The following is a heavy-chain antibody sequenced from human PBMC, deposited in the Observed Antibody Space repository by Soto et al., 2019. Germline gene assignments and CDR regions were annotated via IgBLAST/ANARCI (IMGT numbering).Heavy chain of an antibody. Sequence: EVQLLESGGVSVLPGGSLRLSCAASGFTFTTYSLSWVRQAPGKGPEWVSGIVQAGSTKYADSVRGRFPISRDNSKNTVFLQMFRLRGEDTAVYYCAKDLRPDGVWDFDHWGQGRLVTVSS. CDR3: AKDLRPDGVWDFDH. J-gene: IGHJ4*02. CDR1: GFTFTTYS. V-gene: IGHV3-23*01. CDR2: IVQAGST. D-gene: IGHD4-17*01.